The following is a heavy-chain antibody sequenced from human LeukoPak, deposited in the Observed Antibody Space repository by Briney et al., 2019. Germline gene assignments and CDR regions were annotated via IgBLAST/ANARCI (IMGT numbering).Heavy chain of an antibody. J-gene: IGHJ3*02. Sequence: GGSLRLSCAASGFTFSNSAMNWVRQAPGKGLEWVSFISSSSSNTYYADSVKGRFTISRDNAKNSLYLQMNSLRAEDTAVYYCARAVTTFAFDIWGQGTMVTVSS. V-gene: IGHV3-21*01. CDR2: ISSSSSNT. CDR3: ARAVTTFAFDI. CDR1: GFTFSNSA. D-gene: IGHD4-17*01.